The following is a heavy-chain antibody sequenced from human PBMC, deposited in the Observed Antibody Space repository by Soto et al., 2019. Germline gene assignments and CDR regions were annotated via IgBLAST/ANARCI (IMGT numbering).Heavy chain of an antibody. CDR1: GFTFSSYA. CDR2: ISGSGGIA. Sequence: GGSLRLSCAASGFTFSSYAMSWVRQAPGKGLEWVSAISGSGGIAFYADSVKGRFTISRDNSKNTRYLQINSLRAEDTAVYYCAKTDDSSGYYVLFDYWGQGTLVTVSS. J-gene: IGHJ4*02. D-gene: IGHD3-22*01. V-gene: IGHV3-23*01. CDR3: AKTDDSSGYYVLFDY.